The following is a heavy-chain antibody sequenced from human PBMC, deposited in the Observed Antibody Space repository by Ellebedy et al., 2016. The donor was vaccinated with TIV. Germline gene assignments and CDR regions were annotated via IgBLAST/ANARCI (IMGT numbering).Heavy chain of an antibody. CDR2: IYYSGST. V-gene: IGHV4-39*07. J-gene: IGHJ6*02. CDR1: GGSISSSSYY. D-gene: IGHD3-10*01. Sequence: SETLSLTXTVSGGSISSSSYYWGWIRQPPGKGLEWIGSIYYSGSTYYNPSLKSRVTISVDTSKNQFSLKLSSVTAADTAVYYCARARTDYYYGSGRPMDVWGQGTTVTVSS. CDR3: ARARTDYYYGSGRPMDV.